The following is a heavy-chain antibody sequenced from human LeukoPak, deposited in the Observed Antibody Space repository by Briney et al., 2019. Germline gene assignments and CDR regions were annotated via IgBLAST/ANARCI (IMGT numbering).Heavy chain of an antibody. CDR1: GFTFSSYW. J-gene: IGHJ5*02. CDR3: ARGYISPRMNWFDP. CDR2: IKQDGSEK. Sequence: GGSLRLSCAASGFTFSSYWMSWVRQAPGKGLEWVAKIKQDGSEKYYVDSLKGRFTISRDNAKNSLYLQMNSLRAEDTAVYYCARGYISPRMNWFDPWGQGTLVTVSS. V-gene: IGHV3-7*05. D-gene: IGHD3-16*02.